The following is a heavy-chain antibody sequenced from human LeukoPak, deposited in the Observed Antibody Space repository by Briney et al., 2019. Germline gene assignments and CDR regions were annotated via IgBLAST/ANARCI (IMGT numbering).Heavy chain of an antibody. CDR1: GFTFSGSA. CDR2: IRTQTNSYAT. CDR3: TRLLEKVNLAEGNEGLFDP. V-gene: IGHV3-73*01. Sequence: PGGSLKLSCAASGFTFSGSAIHWVRQASGEGLEWLGRIRTQTNSYATAYAESVKGRFTMSRDDSNNMAYLQMNSLKIEDTAVYYCTRLLEKVNLAEGNEGLFDPWGPGTLVTVSS. J-gene: IGHJ5*02. D-gene: IGHD1-1*01.